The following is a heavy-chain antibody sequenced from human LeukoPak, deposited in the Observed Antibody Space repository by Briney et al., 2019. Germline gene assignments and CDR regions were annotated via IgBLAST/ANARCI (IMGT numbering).Heavy chain of an antibody. Sequence: LTGGSLRLSCAASGFTFSGYGMHWVRQAPGKGLEWVAVIWNDGSNKYYADSVKGRFTISRDNSKNTLYLQMNSLRAEDTAVYYCAKESSSYTYYFDYWGQGTLVTVSS. J-gene: IGHJ4*02. D-gene: IGHD6-6*01. CDR1: GFTFSGYG. CDR3: AKESSSYTYYFDY. V-gene: IGHV3-33*06. CDR2: IWNDGSNK.